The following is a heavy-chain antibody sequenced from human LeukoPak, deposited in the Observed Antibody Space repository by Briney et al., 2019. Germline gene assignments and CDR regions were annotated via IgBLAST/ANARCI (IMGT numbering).Heavy chain of an antibody. Sequence: SQTLSLTCALSGDSVSSNSAAWTWIRPSPSRGLEWLGRTYYRSKWYNDSAVSVKSRLTINPDTSTNQLSLQLHSVTPHDTTVHYCAREIYSYDDIDSWGEGALVTVSS. CDR3: AREIYSYDDIDS. CDR1: GDSVSSNSAA. D-gene: IGHD5-18*01. J-gene: IGHJ4*02. V-gene: IGHV6-1*01. CDR2: TYYRSKWYN.